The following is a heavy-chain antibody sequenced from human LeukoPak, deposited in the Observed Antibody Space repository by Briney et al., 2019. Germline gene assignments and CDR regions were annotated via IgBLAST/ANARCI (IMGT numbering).Heavy chain of an antibody. Sequence: PGRSLRLSCAASGLTFSSYAMHWVRQAPGKGLEWVAVISYDGSNKYYADSVKGRFTISRDNSKNTLYLQMNSLRAEDTAVYYCARDFPHGDFWSGLSDYWGQGTLVTVSS. V-gene: IGHV3-30*01. CDR3: ARDFPHGDFWSGLSDY. D-gene: IGHD3-3*01. CDR2: ISYDGSNK. CDR1: GLTFSSYA. J-gene: IGHJ4*02.